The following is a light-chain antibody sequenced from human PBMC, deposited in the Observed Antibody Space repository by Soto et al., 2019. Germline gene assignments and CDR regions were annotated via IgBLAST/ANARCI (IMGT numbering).Light chain of an antibody. V-gene: IGKV1-39*01. CDR1: QSISTY. CDR3: KQSYSHPLT. Sequence: DIQMTRSPSSLSASVGDRVTITCRASQSISTYLNWYQQKPGKAPEFLIYPVSSVQSGVPSRFSGSGSGTDFTLTINSLQPEDFATYYCKQSYSHPLTFDQRNQVQIK. CDR2: PVS. J-gene: IGKJ1*01.